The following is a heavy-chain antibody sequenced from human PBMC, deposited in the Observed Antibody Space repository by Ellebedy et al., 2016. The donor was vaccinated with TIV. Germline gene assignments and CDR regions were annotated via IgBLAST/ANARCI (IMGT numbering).Heavy chain of an antibody. V-gene: IGHV4-59*12. CDR1: GGSISSNY. J-gene: IGHJ5*02. D-gene: IGHD3-22*01. CDR2: ISYSGST. CDR3: ARGGTYFDSSGPFDP. Sequence: MPSETLSLTCTVSGGSISSNYWSWIRQPPGKGLEWIGCISYSGSTNFNPSLKSRVTISVDTSKNQFSLKLSSVTAADTAVYYCARGGTYFDSSGPFDPWGQGTLVTVSS.